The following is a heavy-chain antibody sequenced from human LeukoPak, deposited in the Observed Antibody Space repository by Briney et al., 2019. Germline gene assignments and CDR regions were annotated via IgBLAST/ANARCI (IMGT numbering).Heavy chain of an antibody. CDR1: GFTFSSYS. J-gene: IGHJ6*03. CDR2: ISSSSSYI. D-gene: IGHD1-26*01. Sequence: GGSLRLSCAASGFTFSSYSMNWVRQAPGKGLEWVSSISSSSSYIYYADSVKGRFTISRDNAKNSLYLQMNSLRAEDTAVYYCARDGIGGYGYYYYYYMDVWGKGSTVTVSS. CDR3: ARDGIGGYGYYYYYYMDV. V-gene: IGHV3-21*01.